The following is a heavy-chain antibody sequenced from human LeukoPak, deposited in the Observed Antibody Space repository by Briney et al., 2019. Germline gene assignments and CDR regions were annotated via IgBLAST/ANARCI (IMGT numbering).Heavy chain of an antibody. V-gene: IGHV3-7*01. D-gene: IGHD5-12*01. Sequence: GGSLRLSCAASGFTFRGYWMSWIRQAPGKGLEWVANINQGGSVKYYVDSVKGRFTISRDDAKNSLYVQMNSLRDEDTAVYYCARVGYSGWNLEYWGQGTLVTVSS. CDR3: ARVGYSGWNLEY. CDR2: INQGGSVK. CDR1: GFTFRGYW. J-gene: IGHJ4*02.